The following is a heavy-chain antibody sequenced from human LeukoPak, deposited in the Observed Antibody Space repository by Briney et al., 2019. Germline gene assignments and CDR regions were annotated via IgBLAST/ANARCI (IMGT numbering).Heavy chain of an antibody. CDR2: ISYDGSNK. Sequence: QPGRSLRLSCAASGFTFSSYAMQWVRQAPGKGLEWVAVISYDGSNKYYADSVKGRFTISRDNSKNTLYLQMISLRAEDTAVYYCARDQTVTTERYDYYYYYGMDVWGQGTTVTVSS. V-gene: IGHV3-30-3*01. D-gene: IGHD4-11*01. CDR3: ARDQTVTTERYDYYYYYGMDV. CDR1: GFTFSSYA. J-gene: IGHJ6*02.